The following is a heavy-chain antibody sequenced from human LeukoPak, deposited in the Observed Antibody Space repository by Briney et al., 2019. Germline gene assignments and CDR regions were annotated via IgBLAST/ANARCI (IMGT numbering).Heavy chain of an antibody. D-gene: IGHD4-17*01. Sequence: GGSLRLSCAASGFTFSGYSMNWVRQAPGKGLEWVSYISSSSTTIYYADSVKGRFTISRDSAKNSLYLQMNSLRAEDTAVYSCARETTTVNGYYYYYYMDVWGKGTTVTVSS. CDR2: ISSSSTTI. CDR3: ARETTTVNGYYYYYYMDV. V-gene: IGHV3-48*01. J-gene: IGHJ6*03. CDR1: GFTFSGYS.